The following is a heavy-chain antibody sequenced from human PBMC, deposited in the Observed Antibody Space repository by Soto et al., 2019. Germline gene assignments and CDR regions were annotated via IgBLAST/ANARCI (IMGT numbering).Heavy chain of an antibody. Sequence: QLVESGGGLVQPGRSLRLSCAASGFTFDDYAMHWVRQAPGKGLEWVSGISWSGDNMAYADSVKGRFITSRDNVKNSLYLQMNSLRVEDTALYHCVKVSYSSLTTLGSAFDVWGQGKMVTV. CDR1: GFTFDDYA. J-gene: IGHJ3*01. V-gene: IGHV3-9*01. CDR2: ISWSGDNM. CDR3: VKVSYSSLTTLGSAFDV. D-gene: IGHD4-4*01.